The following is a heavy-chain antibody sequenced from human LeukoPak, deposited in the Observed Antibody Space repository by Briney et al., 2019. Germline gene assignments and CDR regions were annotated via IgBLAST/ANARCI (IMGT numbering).Heavy chain of an antibody. CDR1: GGTFSSYA. Sequence: ASVKVSCKASGGTFSSYAISWARQAPGQGLEWMGRIIPILGIANYAQKFQGRVTITADKSTSTAYMELSSLRSEDTAVYYCARGPIAVAGMKNWFDPWGQGTLVTVSS. J-gene: IGHJ5*02. D-gene: IGHD6-19*01. CDR3: ARGPIAVAGMKNWFDP. V-gene: IGHV1-69*04. CDR2: IIPILGIA.